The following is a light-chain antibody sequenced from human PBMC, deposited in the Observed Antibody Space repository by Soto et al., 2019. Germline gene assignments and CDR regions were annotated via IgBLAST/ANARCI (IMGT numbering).Light chain of an antibody. V-gene: IGKV3-15*01. J-gene: IGKJ4*01. CDR2: GAS. Sequence: EVVMTHSPATLSVSPGERATLSCRASQRVGSNLAWYQQKPGQAPRLLIYGASTRATGIPARFSGSGSGTDFTLTISSLQTEDFAVYYCQQYSNWPLTFGGGTKVEIK. CDR3: QQYSNWPLT. CDR1: QRVGSN.